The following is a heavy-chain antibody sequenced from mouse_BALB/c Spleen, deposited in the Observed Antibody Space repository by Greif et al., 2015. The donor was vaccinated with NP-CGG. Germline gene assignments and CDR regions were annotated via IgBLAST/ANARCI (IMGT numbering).Heavy chain of an antibody. D-gene: IGHD3-1*01. CDR2: IDPANGNT. CDR3: ARQARAGFFAY. Sequence: VQLKESGAELVKPGASVKLSCTASGFNIKDAYMHWVKQRPEQGLEWIGRIDPANGNTKYDPKFQGKATITADTSSNTAYLQLSSLTSEDTAVYYCARQARAGFFAYWGQGTLVTVSA. CDR1: GFNIKDAY. J-gene: IGHJ3*01. V-gene: IGHV14-3*02.